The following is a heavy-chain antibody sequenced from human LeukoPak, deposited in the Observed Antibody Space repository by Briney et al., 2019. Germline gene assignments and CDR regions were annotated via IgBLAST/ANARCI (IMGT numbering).Heavy chain of an antibody. Sequence: SATLSLTCRVSCASISSHQWSWLQQPAGKGLEWIGGMYSSGSTYYNPSLKSRVSMLVDTSKTQFSLKLSSVTAADTAVYYCARDFLDAFDIWGPGTMVTVSS. V-gene: IGHV4-4*07. CDR1: CASISSHQ. CDR2: MYSSGST. J-gene: IGHJ3*02. CDR3: ARDFLDAFDI. D-gene: IGHD2/OR15-2a*01.